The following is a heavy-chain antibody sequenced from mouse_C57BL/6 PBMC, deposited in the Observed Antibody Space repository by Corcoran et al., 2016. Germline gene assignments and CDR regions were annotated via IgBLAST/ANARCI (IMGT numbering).Heavy chain of an antibody. Sequence: QIQLVQSGPELKKPGETVKISCKASGYTFTTYGMSWVKQAPGKGLKWMGWINTYSGVPTYADDFKGRFAFSLETSASTAYLQINNLKNEDTATYFYARRYYGSSYGVPYYFDYWGQGTTLTVSS. J-gene: IGHJ2*01. CDR3: ARRYYGSSYGVPYYFDY. D-gene: IGHD1-1*01. V-gene: IGHV9-3*01. CDR2: INTYSGVP. CDR1: GYTFTTYG.